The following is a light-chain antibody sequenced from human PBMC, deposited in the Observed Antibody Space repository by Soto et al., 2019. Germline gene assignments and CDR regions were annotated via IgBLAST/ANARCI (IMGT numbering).Light chain of an antibody. CDR2: AAS. CDR1: QSIYTY. J-gene: IGKJ5*01. Sequence: EIQMTHSQSSLSASIGNRVTITCRASQSIYTYLNWYQQKPGRAPNLLIYAASSLQSGVPPRFSGSGSGTRFTLTISNLQAEDFALYYCQQTYSIPPTFGQGTLLEIK. V-gene: IGKV1-39*01. CDR3: QQTYSIPPT.